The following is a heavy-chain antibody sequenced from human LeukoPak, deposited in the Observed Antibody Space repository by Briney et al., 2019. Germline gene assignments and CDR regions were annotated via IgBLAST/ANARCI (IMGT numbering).Heavy chain of an antibody. J-gene: IGHJ3*02. D-gene: IGHD6-19*01. Sequence: SQTLSLTCTVSGGSISSGDYYWSWIRQPPGKGLEWIGYIYYSGSTYYNPSLKSRVTISVDTSKNQFSLKLSSVTAADTAVYYCARDNRWLVKASDAFDIWGQGTMVTVSS. CDR1: GGSISSGDYY. V-gene: IGHV4-30-4*01. CDR2: IYYSGST. CDR3: ARDNRWLVKASDAFDI.